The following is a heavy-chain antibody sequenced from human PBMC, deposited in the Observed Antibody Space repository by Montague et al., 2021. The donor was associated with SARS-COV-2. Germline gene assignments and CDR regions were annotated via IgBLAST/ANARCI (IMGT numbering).Heavy chain of an antibody. J-gene: IGHJ5*02. V-gene: IGHV4-34*01. CDR2: ISHGGAT. CDR1: GGPLSGYF. D-gene: IGHD6-19*01. Sequence: SETLSLTCGVSGGPLSGYFWSWIRQTPGKGLEWIGEISHGGATKYNPTLKSRVTISVDTSKNQFSLKLTSVTVADTALYYCARPFRMGMAGMPLLTWGQGTLVTVSS. CDR3: ARPFRMGMAGMPLLT.